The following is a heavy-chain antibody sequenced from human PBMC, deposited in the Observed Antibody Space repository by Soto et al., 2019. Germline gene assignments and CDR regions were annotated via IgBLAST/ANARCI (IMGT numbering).Heavy chain of an antibody. CDR1: GFTFSSYA. CDR3: AKDQRITMIVVPNPFDY. CDR2: ISGSGGST. V-gene: IGHV3-23*01. J-gene: IGHJ4*02. Sequence: PGGSLRLSCAASGFTFSSYAMSWVRQAPGKGLEWVSAISGSGGSTYYADSVKGRFTISRDNSKNTLYLQMNSLRAEDTAVYYCAKDQRITMIVVPNPFDYWGQGTLVTVSS. D-gene: IGHD3-22*01.